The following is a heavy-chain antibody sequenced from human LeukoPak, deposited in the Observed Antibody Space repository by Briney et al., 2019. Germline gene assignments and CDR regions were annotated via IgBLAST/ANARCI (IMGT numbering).Heavy chain of an antibody. Sequence: PGGSLRLSCAASGFTFSSYEMNWVRQAPGKGLEWISYISSSGSTIYYADSVKGRFTISRDNAKNSLYLQMNSLRAEDTAVYYCARGVTMVRGFDSWGPGTQVTVSS. V-gene: IGHV3-48*03. CDR2: ISSSGSTI. CDR3: ARGVTMVRGFDS. J-gene: IGHJ4*02. CDR1: GFTFSSYE. D-gene: IGHD3-10*01.